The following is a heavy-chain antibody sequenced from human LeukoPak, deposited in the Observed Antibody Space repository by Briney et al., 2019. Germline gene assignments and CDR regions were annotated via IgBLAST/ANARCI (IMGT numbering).Heavy chain of an antibody. CDR2: IRSKANSYAT. D-gene: IGHD2-15*01. J-gene: IGHJ4*02. CDR3: ISSGGSRFGTGY. CDR1: GFTFSGSA. Sequence: GGSLRLSCAASGFTFSGSAMHWVRQASGKGLEWVGRIRSKANSYATAYAASVKGRFTISRDDSKNTAYLQMNSLKTEDTAVYYCISSGGSRFGTGYWGQGTLVTVSS. V-gene: IGHV3-73*01.